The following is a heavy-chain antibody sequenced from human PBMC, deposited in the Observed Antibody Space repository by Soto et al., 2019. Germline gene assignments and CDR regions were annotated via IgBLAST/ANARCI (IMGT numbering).Heavy chain of an antibody. CDR2: VYYTGNT. Sequence: SETLSLTCTVSGGSISSGDYHWSWIRQPPGKGLEWIGFVYYTGNTYYNPSLKSRVTISVDTSKNQFSLKLSSVTAADTAVYYCARCYFWSGYYTDYWGQRTPVTVSS. CDR3: ARCYFWSGYYTDY. V-gene: IGHV4-30-4*08. J-gene: IGHJ4*02. CDR1: GGSISSGDYH. D-gene: IGHD3-3*01.